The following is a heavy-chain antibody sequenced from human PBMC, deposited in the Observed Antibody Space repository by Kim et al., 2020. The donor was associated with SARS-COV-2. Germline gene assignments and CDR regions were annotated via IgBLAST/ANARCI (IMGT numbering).Heavy chain of an antibody. V-gene: IGHV4-34*01. Sequence: SETLSLTCAVYGGSFSGYYWSWIRQPPGKGLEWIGEINHSGSTNYNPSLKSRVTISVDTSKNQFSLKLSSVTAADTAVYYCARGRAPSGRRIAARSAAFDIWGQGTMVTVSS. J-gene: IGHJ3*02. CDR1: GGSFSGYY. D-gene: IGHD6-13*01. CDR3: ARGRAPSGRRIAARSAAFDI. CDR2: INHSGST.